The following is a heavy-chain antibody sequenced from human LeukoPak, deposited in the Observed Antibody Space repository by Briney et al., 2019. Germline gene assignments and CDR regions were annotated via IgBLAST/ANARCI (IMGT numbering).Heavy chain of an antibody. V-gene: IGHV3-23*01. D-gene: IGHD6-19*01. CDR1: GFSVGSSG. J-gene: IGHJ4*02. CDR3: AQGYLSGWYPN. Sequence: GGSLRLSCAVSGFSVGSSGMSWVRQAPGKGLEWISAISLDGETTYYADSVKGRFFISRDSSRNTLYLQLSSLRVEDTAVYYCAQGYLSGWYPNWGQGSLVSVSP. CDR2: ISLDGETT.